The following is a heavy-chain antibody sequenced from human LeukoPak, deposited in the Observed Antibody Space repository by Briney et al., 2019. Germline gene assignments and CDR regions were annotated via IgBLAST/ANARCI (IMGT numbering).Heavy chain of an antibody. CDR2: INHSGST. Sequence: SETLSLTCAVYGGSFSGYYWSWIRQPPGKELEWIGEINHSGSTNYNPSLKSRVTISVDTSKNQFSLKLSSVTAADTAVYYCARGYYAKAGCLDYWGQGTLVTVSS. CDR3: ARGYYAKAGCLDY. D-gene: IGHD2-8*01. V-gene: IGHV4-34*01. CDR1: GGSFSGYY. J-gene: IGHJ4*02.